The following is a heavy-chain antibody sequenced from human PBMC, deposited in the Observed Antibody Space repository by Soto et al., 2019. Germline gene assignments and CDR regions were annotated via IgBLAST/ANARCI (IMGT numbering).Heavy chain of an antibody. CDR1: GYTFTSYY. J-gene: IGHJ6*02. D-gene: IGHD3-10*01. V-gene: IGHV1-46*01. CDR2: INPSGGST. Sequence: ASVKVSCKASGYTFTSYYMHWVRQAPGQGLEWMGIINPSGGSTSYAQKFQGRVTMTRDTSTSTVYMELSSLRPEDTAVYCCARVNIGTPYYYYYGMDVWRQGTTVTVSS. CDR3: ARVNIGTPYYYYYGMDV.